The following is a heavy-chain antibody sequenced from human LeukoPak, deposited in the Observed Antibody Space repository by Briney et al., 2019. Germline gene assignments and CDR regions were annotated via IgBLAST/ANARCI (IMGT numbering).Heavy chain of an antibody. D-gene: IGHD2-2*02. CDR1: GGSFSGYY. Sequence: PSETLSLTCAVYGGSFSGYYWNWIRHPPVNGLELHGEINHCGSTNYNPSLKSRVTISVDTSKNQFSLKLSSVTAADTAVYYCAISGGLYGRQRRAYFDYWGQGTLVTVSS. CDR2: INHCGST. CDR3: AISGGLYGRQRRAYFDY. J-gene: IGHJ4*02. V-gene: IGHV4-34*01.